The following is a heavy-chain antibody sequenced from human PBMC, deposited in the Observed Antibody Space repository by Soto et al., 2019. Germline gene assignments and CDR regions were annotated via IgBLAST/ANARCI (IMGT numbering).Heavy chain of an antibody. Sequence: ASVKVSCKASGYTFTTYGIIWVRQAPGQGLEWMGWINGYTGNTNYAQKFQGRVTMTTDTSTNTAYLDLWTLISDDTAVYYCARSWVTGKGGIDVWGQGTTVTVSS. CDR1: GYTFTTYG. J-gene: IGHJ6*02. CDR3: ARSWVTGKGGIDV. CDR2: INGYTGNT. V-gene: IGHV1-18*01. D-gene: IGHD3-16*01.